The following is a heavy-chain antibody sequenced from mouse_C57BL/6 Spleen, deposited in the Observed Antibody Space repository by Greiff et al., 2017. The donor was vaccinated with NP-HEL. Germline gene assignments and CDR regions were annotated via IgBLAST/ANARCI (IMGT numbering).Heavy chain of an antibody. Sequence: VQLQQSGPELVKPGASVKISCKASGYSFTGYYMNWVKQSPEKSLEWIGEINPSTGGTPYNQKFKAKATLTVDKSSSTAYMQRKSLTSEDSAVYYCARTSNYYGSSYYAMDYWGQGTSVTVSS. CDR1: GYSFTGYY. CDR3: ARTSNYYGSSYYAMDY. J-gene: IGHJ4*01. V-gene: IGHV1-42*01. CDR2: INPSTGGT. D-gene: IGHD1-1*01.